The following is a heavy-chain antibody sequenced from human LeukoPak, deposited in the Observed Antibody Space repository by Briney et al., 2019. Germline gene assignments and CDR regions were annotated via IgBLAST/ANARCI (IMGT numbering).Heavy chain of an antibody. J-gene: IGHJ3*02. CDR3: AWGPSGNDALDI. CDR2: IWYDGSNK. D-gene: IGHD1-26*01. Sequence: PGGSLRLSCAASGFSLNNYGMHSVRQAPGKGLEWVAVIWYDGSNKYYADSVQGRFTISTDTSKNTVYLELNGLRAEDTAVYYCAWGPSGNDALDIWGQGTMVTVSS. CDR1: GFSLNNYG. V-gene: IGHV3-33*01.